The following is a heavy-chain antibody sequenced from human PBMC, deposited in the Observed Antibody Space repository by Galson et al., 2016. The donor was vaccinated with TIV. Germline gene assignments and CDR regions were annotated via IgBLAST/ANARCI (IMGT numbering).Heavy chain of an antibody. J-gene: IGHJ4*02. Sequence: PALVKPTQTLTLTCTFSGFSLTTNGMSVSWIRQPPGKALEWLARIDWDDDKFYTTSLKTRLTISKDTSENRVVLTMTNMDPVDTATYFCARHCSGGSCFGCWGQGTLVTVSS. D-gene: IGHD2-15*01. CDR3: ARHCSGGSCFGC. V-gene: IGHV2-70*04. CDR1: GFSLTTNGMS. CDR2: IDWDDDK.